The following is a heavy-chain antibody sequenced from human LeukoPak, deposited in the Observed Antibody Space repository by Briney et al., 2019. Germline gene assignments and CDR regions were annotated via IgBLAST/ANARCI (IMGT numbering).Heavy chain of an antibody. CDR3: ARVGSWGDY. J-gene: IGHJ4*02. Sequence: ASVKVSCKASGYTFTSYGISWVRQAPGQGLEWVWWISAYDGNTNYAQKLQGRGTMTTDTSTSTAYMELRSLTPDDTAGYSRARVGSWGDYWGQGTLVTVSS. V-gene: IGHV1-18*01. CDR2: ISAYDGNT. D-gene: IGHD7-27*01. CDR1: GYTFTSYG.